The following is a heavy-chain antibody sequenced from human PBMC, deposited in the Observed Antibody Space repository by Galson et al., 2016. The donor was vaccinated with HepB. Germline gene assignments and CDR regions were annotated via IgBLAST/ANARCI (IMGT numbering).Heavy chain of an antibody. D-gene: IGHD6-19*01. CDR3: AKIRLVGYNSGWGGSFDI. Sequence: SLRLSCAASGFSISIYSMNWVRQAPGKGLEWVSAIRGSGTGTSYTDSVKGRFTISRDNSKNPLYLQMNSLRAEDAAGYYCAKIRLVGYNSGWGGSFDIWGRGTMVTVSS. J-gene: IGHJ3*02. V-gene: IGHV3-23*01. CDR1: GFSISIYS. CDR2: IRGSGTGT.